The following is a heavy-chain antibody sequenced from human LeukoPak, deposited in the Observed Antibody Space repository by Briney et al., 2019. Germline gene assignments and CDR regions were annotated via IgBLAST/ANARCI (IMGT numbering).Heavy chain of an antibody. D-gene: IGHD3-16*02. CDR2: INPNSGGT. CDR3: AVLMITFGGVIAQTLTLDY. V-gene: IGHV1-2*06. Sequence: GASVKVSCEASGYTFTGYYMHWVRQAPGQGLEWMGRINPNSGGTNYAQKFQGRVTMTRDTSISTAYMELSRLRSDDTAVYYCAVLMITFGGVIAQTLTLDYWGQGTLVTVSS. CDR1: GYTFTGYY. J-gene: IGHJ4*02.